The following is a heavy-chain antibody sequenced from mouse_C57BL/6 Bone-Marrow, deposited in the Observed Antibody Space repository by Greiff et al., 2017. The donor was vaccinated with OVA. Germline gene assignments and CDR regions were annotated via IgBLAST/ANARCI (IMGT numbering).Heavy chain of an antibody. D-gene: IGHD2-2*01. CDR1: GYTFTDYS. J-gene: IGHJ3*01. V-gene: IGHV1-76*01. CDR2: IYPGSGTT. Sequence: VQLVESGAELVRPGASVKLSCTASGYTFTDYSINWVKQRPGQGLEWIARIYPGSGTTSYNEKFKGKATLTAEKSSSTAYRQLSSLTSEDSAVYFCARKGYGYDSAGFAYWGQGTLVTVSA. CDR3: ARKGYGYDSAGFAY.